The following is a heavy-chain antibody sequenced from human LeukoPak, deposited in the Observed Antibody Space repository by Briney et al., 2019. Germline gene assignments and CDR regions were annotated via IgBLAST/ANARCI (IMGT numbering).Heavy chain of an antibody. V-gene: IGHV3-11*01. J-gene: IGHJ4*02. CDR1: GFTFSDYY. D-gene: IGHD3-22*01. CDR2: ISSHGQTI. Sequence: GGSLRLSCAASGFTFSDYYMSWIRQAPGKGLEWVSFISSHGQTIYYGDSVKGRFITSRDNAKNSLYLQMNSLRAEDTAVYYCARVVYYYDSSGYYYAQYYFDYWGQGTLVTVSS. CDR3: ARVVYYYDSSGYYYAQYYFDY.